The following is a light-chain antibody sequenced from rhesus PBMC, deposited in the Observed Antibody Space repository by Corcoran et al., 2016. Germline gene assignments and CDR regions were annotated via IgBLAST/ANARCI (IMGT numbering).Light chain of an antibody. CDR3: LKYSSSPLT. J-gene: IGKJ1*01. CDR2: KEC. CDR1: QRISSW. Sequence: DIQMTQSPSSLSASVGDTVTSTCRASQRISSWLDWYQQKPGKAPKLLINKECSLQSGVPSRFSGSGSGTDFTLTISSLQPEDFATYYCLKYSSSPLTFGPGTKVEIK. V-gene: IGKV1-22*01.